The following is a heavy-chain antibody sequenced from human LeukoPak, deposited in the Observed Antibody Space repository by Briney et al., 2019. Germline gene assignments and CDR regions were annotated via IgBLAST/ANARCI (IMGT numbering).Heavy chain of an antibody. Sequence: GGSLRLSCAASGFTFSSYGMHWVRQAPGKGLEWVAFIRYDGSNKYYADSVKGRFTISRDNSKNTLYLQMNSLRAEDTAVYYCEKDFELPSDYWGQGTLVTVSS. CDR3: EKDFELPSDY. D-gene: IGHD1-26*01. V-gene: IGHV3-30*02. J-gene: IGHJ4*02. CDR2: IRYDGSNK. CDR1: GFTFSSYG.